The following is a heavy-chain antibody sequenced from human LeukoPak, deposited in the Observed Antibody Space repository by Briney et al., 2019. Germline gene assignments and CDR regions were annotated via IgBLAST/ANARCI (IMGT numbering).Heavy chain of an antibody. V-gene: IGHV1-2*02. Sequence: ASVKVSCKASGYTFSGYYIHWVRQAPGQGLEWMGWINPNSGGTNYAQKFQGRVTMTRDTSISTAYMELSRLRSDDTAVYYCARYYDLYYYMDVWGKGTTVTVSS. CDR2: INPNSGGT. CDR1: GYTFSGYY. D-gene: IGHD3-3*01. J-gene: IGHJ6*03. CDR3: ARYYDLYYYMDV.